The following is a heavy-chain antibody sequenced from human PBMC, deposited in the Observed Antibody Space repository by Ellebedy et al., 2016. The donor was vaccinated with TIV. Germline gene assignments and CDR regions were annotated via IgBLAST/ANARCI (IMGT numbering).Heavy chain of an antibody. Sequence: MPGGSLRLSCTVSGGSISSSSYYRGWIRQPPGKGLEWIGSIYYSGSTYYNPSLKSRVTISVDTSKNQFSLKLSSVTAADTAVYYCARREVGYYDFWSGYNGNWFDPWGQGTLVTVSS. CDR2: IYYSGST. D-gene: IGHD3-3*01. CDR1: GGSISSSSYY. CDR3: ARREVGYYDFWSGYNGNWFDP. J-gene: IGHJ5*02. V-gene: IGHV4-39*01.